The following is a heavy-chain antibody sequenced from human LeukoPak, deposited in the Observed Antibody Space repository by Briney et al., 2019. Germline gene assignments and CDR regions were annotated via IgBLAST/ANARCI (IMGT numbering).Heavy chain of an antibody. Sequence: SETLSLTCTVSGGSISSYYWSWIRQPPGKGLECIGYIYNGGSTNYNPSLKSRVSISVDTSKYQFSLKLSSVTAADTAVYYCARSAIDAFDIWGQGTMVTVSS. J-gene: IGHJ3*02. CDR3: ARSAIDAFDI. V-gene: IGHV4-59*08. D-gene: IGHD6-25*01. CDR1: GGSISSYY. CDR2: IYNGGST.